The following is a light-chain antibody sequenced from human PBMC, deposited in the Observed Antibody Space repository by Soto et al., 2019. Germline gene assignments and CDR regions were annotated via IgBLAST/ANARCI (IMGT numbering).Light chain of an antibody. CDR2: AAS. Sequence: DIQMTQSPSTLSASVGDRVAITCRAGQGIRDDLGWYQQKPGKAPKLLIYAASSLQSGVPSRFSGSGSGTEFTLTTSGLQPDDFATYYCQQYHGYSWTFGHGTKV. V-gene: IGKV1-17*01. J-gene: IGKJ1*01. CDR3: QQYHGYSWT. CDR1: QGIRDD.